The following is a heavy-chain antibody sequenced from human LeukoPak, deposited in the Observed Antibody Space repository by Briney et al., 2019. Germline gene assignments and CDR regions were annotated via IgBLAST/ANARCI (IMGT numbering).Heavy chain of an antibody. J-gene: IGHJ5*02. CDR3: AGGGLTDWFDP. CDR2: INSYNGNT. Sequence: GASVTVSFKGSVYTFTSYGICWVRQAPRQGREWMGWINSYNGNTNNAHKLQSRVTMTTDTTTTTTYMELKSLRSDVTAVSYCAGGGLTDWFDPWGQGTLVTVSS. V-gene: IGHV1-18*01. CDR1: VYTFTSYG. D-gene: IGHD3-16*01.